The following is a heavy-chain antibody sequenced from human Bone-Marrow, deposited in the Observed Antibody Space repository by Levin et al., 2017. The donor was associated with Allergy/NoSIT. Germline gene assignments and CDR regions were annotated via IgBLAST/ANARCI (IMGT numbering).Heavy chain of an antibody. CDR1: GFNLRTYG. D-gene: IGHD6-6*01. CDR3: AKDRLPKYIPSSFDS. V-gene: IGHV3-23*01. Sequence: GGSLRLSCVASGFNLRTYGMNWVRQAPGKGLEWVSTTQTGGGRTYYSDSVKGRFTVSRDNSNNTLYLQMDNLRGEDTAVYYCAKDRLPKYIPSSFDSWGQGTLVTVSS. J-gene: IGHJ4*02. CDR2: TQTGGGRT.